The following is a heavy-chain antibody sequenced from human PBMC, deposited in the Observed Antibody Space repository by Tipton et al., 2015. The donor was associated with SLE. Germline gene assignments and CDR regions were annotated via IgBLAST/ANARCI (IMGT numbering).Heavy chain of an antibody. CDR2: IYTSGST. Sequence: TLSLTCTVHGGSFSDYYWSWIRQPAGKGLEWIGRIYTSGSTNYNPSLKSRITISVDTSKDQFSLKLSSVTAADTAVYYCARHSAMTTGYFQLWGQGTPVTVSS. CDR1: GGSFSDYY. D-gene: IGHD1-1*01. V-gene: IGHV4-4*07. J-gene: IGHJ1*01. CDR3: ARHSAMTTGYFQL.